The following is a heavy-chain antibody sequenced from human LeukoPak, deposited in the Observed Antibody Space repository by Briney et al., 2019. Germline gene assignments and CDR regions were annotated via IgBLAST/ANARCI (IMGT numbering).Heavy chain of an antibody. V-gene: IGHV1-18*01. CDR1: GYTFTSYG. CDR2: ISAYNGNT. J-gene: IGHJ4*02. Sequence: ASVKVSCKASGYTFTSYGISWVRQAPGQGLEWMGWISAYNGNTNYAQKLQGRVTMTTDTSTSTAYMELRSLRSDDTAVYYCARPRDSIAAAGQAFDYWGQGTLVTVSS. CDR3: ARPRDSIAAAGQAFDY. D-gene: IGHD6-13*01.